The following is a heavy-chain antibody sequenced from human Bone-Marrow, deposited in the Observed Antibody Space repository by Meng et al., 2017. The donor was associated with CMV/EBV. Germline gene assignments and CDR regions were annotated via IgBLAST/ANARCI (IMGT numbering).Heavy chain of an antibody. D-gene: IGHD2-21*01. J-gene: IGHJ6*02. V-gene: IGHV3-7*03. Sequence: GGSLRLSCAASGFTFSSYWMSWVRQAPGKGLEWVANIKQDGSEKYYVDSVKGRFTISRDNAKNSLYLQMNSLRAEDTALYYCAKDSSYLGGSAASGMGGWGQGTTVTVSS. CDR1: GFTFSSYW. CDR3: AKDSSYLGGSAASGMGG. CDR2: IKQDGSEK.